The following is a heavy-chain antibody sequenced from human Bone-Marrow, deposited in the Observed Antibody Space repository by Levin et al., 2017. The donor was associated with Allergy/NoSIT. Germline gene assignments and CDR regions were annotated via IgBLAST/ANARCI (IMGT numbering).Heavy chain of an antibody. CDR3: VKDLGLYGAVAAPHAFHI. J-gene: IGHJ3*02. CDR1: GFKFDDYA. V-gene: IGHV3-9*01. CDR2: ISYNSGNI. D-gene: IGHD6-19*01. Sequence: GGSLRLSCVGSGFKFDDYAIHWIRQVPGKGLEWVSGISYNSGNIGYADSVKGRFTVSRDNAKRSLYLQMNSLRPEDTALYHCVKDLGLYGAVAAPHAFHIWGQGTMVTVS.